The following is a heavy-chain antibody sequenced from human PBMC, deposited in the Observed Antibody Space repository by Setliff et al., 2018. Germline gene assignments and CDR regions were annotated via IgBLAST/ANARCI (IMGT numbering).Heavy chain of an antibody. V-gene: IGHV4-61*09. CDR3: ARGITSGGYWGQRFLYLDV. J-gene: IGHJ6*03. CDR2: IYSNGRT. CDR1: GGSISSDSHY. Sequence: SETLSLTCTVSGGSISSDSHYWAWVRQPAGKGLELIGQIYSNGRTYYNHSLKSRLTISLDTSKNQFSLRLNSMTAADTAVYYCARGITSGGYWGQRFLYLDVWGRGTTVTVSS. D-gene: IGHD3-22*01.